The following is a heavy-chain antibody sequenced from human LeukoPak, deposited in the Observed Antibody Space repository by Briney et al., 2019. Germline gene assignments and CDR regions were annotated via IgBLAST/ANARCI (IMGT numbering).Heavy chain of an antibody. CDR1: GGTFSSYA. CDR3: ARPMTTVTTVPKFDI. J-gene: IGHJ3*02. Sequence: ASVKVSCKASGGTFSSYAISWVRQAPGQGLEWMGGIIPIFGTANYAQKFQGRVTITADESTSTAYMELSSLRSEDTAVYYCARPMTTVTTVPKFDIWGQGTMVTVSS. D-gene: IGHD4-17*01. V-gene: IGHV1-69*01. CDR2: IIPIFGTA.